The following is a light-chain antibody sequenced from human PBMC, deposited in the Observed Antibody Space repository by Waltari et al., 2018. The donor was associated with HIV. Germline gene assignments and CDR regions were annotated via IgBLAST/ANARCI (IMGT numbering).Light chain of an antibody. J-gene: IGLJ1*01. CDR1: SSDIGYFDY. Sequence: PRSVSGSPGQSVTISCTGTSSDIGYFDYVSWYQQYPGKAPKVIIYEVSQRPSGVPDRFTASKSGITASLTISGLQDEDEADYYCCSYAGTYTYVFGTGTTVTVL. CDR3: CSYAGTYTYV. V-gene: IGLV2-11*01. CDR2: EVS.